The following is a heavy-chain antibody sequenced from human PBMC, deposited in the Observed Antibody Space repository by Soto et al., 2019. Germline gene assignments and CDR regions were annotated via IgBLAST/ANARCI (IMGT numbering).Heavy chain of an antibody. Sequence: EVQLLESGGGLVQPGGSLRLSCAASGFTFSSYAMSWVRQAPGKGLEWVSAISGSGGSTYYADSVKGRFTISRDNSKNTLYLQMNSLRSEDTAVDYCAKIYCSCGSCRDYWGQGTLVNVSS. CDR1: GFTFSSYA. CDR3: AKIYCSCGSCRDY. CDR2: ISGSGGST. V-gene: IGHV3-23*01. D-gene: IGHD2-15*01. J-gene: IGHJ4*02.